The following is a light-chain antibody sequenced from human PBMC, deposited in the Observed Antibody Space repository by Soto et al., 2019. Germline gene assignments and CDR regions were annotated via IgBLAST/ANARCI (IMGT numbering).Light chain of an antibody. Sequence: DIQMTQSPATLSASVGDRVTVACRASQSIGSWLAWYQQKPGKAPNLLIYKASSLESAVPSRFSGSGSGTEFTLSISSLQPDDFATYYCLHYNGYPLTFGGGTKVEIK. CDR1: QSIGSW. V-gene: IGKV1-5*03. J-gene: IGKJ4*01. CDR3: LHYNGYPLT. CDR2: KAS.